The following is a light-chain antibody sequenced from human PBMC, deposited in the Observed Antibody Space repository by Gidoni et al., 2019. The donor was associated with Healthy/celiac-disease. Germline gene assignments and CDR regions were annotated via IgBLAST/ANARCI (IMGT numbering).Light chain of an antibody. J-gene: IGKJ2*04. CDR3: HQYGSSPPCS. CDR2: GAS. Sequence: EIVLPQSPDTLSLSPGERATLSCRASQSVSSSYLAWYQQKPGQAPRPLIYGASSRSTGSPDRSSGSGSCTDFTLTISRLQPEDFAVYYCHQYGSSPPCSFGQGTKLEIK. CDR1: QSVSSSY. V-gene: IGKV3-20*01.